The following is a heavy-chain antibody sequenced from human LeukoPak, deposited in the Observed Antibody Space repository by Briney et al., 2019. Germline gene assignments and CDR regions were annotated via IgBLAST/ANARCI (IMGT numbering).Heavy chain of an antibody. V-gene: IGHV3-43*01. CDR2: ISWDGGTT. CDR1: ELVFDDYT. Sequence: GGSLRLSCAASELVFDDYTMHWARQAPGKGLEWVSLISWDGGTTYYGDSVKGRFTISRDNSKSSLFLQMDSLRTEDTALYYCAKLAVAGTIHDYWGQGTLVTVSS. CDR3: AKLAVAGTIHDY. D-gene: IGHD6-19*01. J-gene: IGHJ4*02.